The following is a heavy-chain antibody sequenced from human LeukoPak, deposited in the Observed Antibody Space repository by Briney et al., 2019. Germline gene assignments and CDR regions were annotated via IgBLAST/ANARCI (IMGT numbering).Heavy chain of an antibody. D-gene: IGHD1-26*01. V-gene: IGHV3-21*01. CDR3: ARDLSGSYFDAFDI. J-gene: IGHJ3*02. Sequence: GGSLRLSCSASGFTFSSYSMNWVRQAPGKGLEWVSSISSSSSYIYYADSVKGRFTISRDNAKNSLYLQMNSLRAEDTAVYYCARDLSGSYFDAFDIWGQGTMVTVSS. CDR1: GFTFSSYS. CDR2: ISSSSSYI.